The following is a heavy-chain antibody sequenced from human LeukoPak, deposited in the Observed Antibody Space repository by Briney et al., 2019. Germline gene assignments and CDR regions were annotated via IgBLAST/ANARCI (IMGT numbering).Heavy chain of an antibody. CDR1: GFTFSSYS. CDR3: APAPGYCSSTSCRQFDY. J-gene: IGHJ4*02. V-gene: IGHV3-21*01. D-gene: IGHD2-2*01. CDR2: ISSSSSYI. Sequence: GGSLRLSCAASGFTFSSYSMNWVRQAPGKGLEWVSSISSSSSYIYYADSVKGRFTISRDNAKNSLYLQMNSLRAEDTAVSYCAPAPGYCSSTSCRQFDYWGQGTLVTVSS.